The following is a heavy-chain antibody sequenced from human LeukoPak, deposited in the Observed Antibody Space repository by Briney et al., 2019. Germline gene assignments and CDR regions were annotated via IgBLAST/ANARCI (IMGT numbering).Heavy chain of an antibody. CDR2: ISGSGGST. Sequence: GGPLRLSCAASGFTFSSYAMSWVRQAPGKGLEWVSAISGSGGSTYYADSVKGRFTISRDNSKNTLYLQMNSLRAEDTAVYYCAKDVIVATMRYYFDYWGQGTLVTVSS. J-gene: IGHJ4*02. CDR3: AKDVIVATMRYYFDY. CDR1: GFTFSSYA. D-gene: IGHD5-12*01. V-gene: IGHV3-23*01.